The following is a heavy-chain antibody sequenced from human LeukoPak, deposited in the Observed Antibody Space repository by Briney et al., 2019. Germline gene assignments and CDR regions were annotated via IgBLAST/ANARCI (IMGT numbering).Heavy chain of an antibody. CDR1: GDSISSYY. D-gene: IGHD6-6*01. CDR2: IYTSGGT. Sequence: SETLSITCTVSGDSISSYYWGWIRQPPGKGLEWIGYIYTSGGTNYIPSLKGRVTISIDTSKNQFSLKLSSVTAADSAVYYCARLTRLSTSPDRYYLDYWGQGTLVTVSS. V-gene: IGHV4-4*09. J-gene: IGHJ4*02. CDR3: ARLTRLSTSPDRYYLDY.